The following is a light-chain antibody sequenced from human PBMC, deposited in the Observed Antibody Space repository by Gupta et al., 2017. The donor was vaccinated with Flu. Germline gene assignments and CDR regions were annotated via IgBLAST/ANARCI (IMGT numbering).Light chain of an antibody. CDR3: GSYAGRHAGGHTGV. CDR2: DVI. J-gene: IGLJ3*02. CDR1: SSDVGGYNR. Sequence: QSALTQPRSVSGSPGQSVTFSCTGTSSDVGGYNRVSWYRQHPGKAPKLMIYDVIERPSGVPDRFSGSKSGNTASLTISGLQAEDEADYYCGSYAGRHAGGHTGVFGGGTALTVV. V-gene: IGLV2-11*01.